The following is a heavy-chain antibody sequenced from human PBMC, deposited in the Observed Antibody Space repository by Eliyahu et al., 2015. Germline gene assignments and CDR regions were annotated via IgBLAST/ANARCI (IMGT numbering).Heavy chain of an antibody. J-gene: IGHJ4*02. Sequence: EVQLLESGGGLVQPGGSLRLSCAASGFTFXSYAMRXXRQAPGKGXEWVSAISPSGGSSYYADSVKGRFTISRDNSKNTLYLQMNSLRAEDTAVYYCAKADGGNSDSLDYWGQGTLVTVSS. CDR1: GFTFXSYA. V-gene: IGHV3-23*01. D-gene: IGHD4-23*01. CDR3: AKADGGNSDSLDY. CDR2: ISPSGGSS.